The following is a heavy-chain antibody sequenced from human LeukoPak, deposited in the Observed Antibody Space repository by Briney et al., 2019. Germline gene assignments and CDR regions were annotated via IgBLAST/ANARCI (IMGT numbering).Heavy chain of an antibody. CDR2: IKPTGSET. CDR1: GFTFSTYW. D-gene: IGHD3-10*01. J-gene: IGHJ4*01. CDR3: GGFGYEAGVDL. Sequence: GGSLRLSCAASGFTFSTYWMTWVRQAPGQGLEWVANIKPTGSETYYVDPVKGRFTISGDNAKNLLYLQMNSLRGEDTAVYYCGGFGYEAGVDLWGQGTLVTVSS. V-gene: IGHV3-7*01.